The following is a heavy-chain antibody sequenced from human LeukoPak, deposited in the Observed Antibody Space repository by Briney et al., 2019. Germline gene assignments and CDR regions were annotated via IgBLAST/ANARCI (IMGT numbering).Heavy chain of an antibody. D-gene: IGHD6-6*01. CDR2: IYQSGAT. V-gene: IGHV4-59*12. CDR1: GGSISNYY. Sequence: SETLSLTCIVSGGSISNYYWSWFRQPPGKGLEWIGYIYQSGATSYNPSLRSRVTISVDTPKNQFSLKLSSVTAADTAVYYCASRNSSSSYSFDYWGQGTLVTVSS. CDR3: ASRNSSSSYSFDY. J-gene: IGHJ4*02.